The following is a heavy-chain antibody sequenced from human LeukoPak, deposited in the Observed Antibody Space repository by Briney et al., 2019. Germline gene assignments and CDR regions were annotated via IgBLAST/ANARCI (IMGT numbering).Heavy chain of an antibody. CDR1: GFPFSTYA. D-gene: IGHD6-13*01. CDR3: AKIKWSSTWAFDY. Sequence: PGGSLRLSCAASGFPFSTYAVSWVRQAPGKGLEWVSAIGSSGGSTYYADSVKGRFTISRDNSRDTLSLQMNSLRAEDTAVYYCAKIKWSSTWAFDYWGQGTLVTVSS. J-gene: IGHJ4*02. CDR2: IGSSGGST. V-gene: IGHV3-23*01.